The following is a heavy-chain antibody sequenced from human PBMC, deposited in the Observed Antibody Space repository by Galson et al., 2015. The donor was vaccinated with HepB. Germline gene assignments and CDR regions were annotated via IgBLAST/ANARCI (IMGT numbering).Heavy chain of an antibody. Sequence: SVKVSCKASGYTFTSYGISWVRQAPGQGLEWMGWISAYNGNTNYAQKLQGRVTMTTDTSTSTAYMELRSPRSDDTAVYYCARDRRFGELSYWFDPWGQGTLVTVSS. V-gene: IGHV1-18*04. CDR3: ARDRRFGELSYWFDP. D-gene: IGHD3-10*01. CDR2: ISAYNGNT. J-gene: IGHJ5*02. CDR1: GYTFTSYG.